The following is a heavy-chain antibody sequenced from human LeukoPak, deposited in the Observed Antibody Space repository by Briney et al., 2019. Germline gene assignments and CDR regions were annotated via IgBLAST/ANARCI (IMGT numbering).Heavy chain of an antibody. D-gene: IGHD6-13*01. Sequence: SETLSLTCAVYGGSFSGYYWSWIRQPPGKGLEWIGEINHSGSTNYNPSLKSRVTISVDKSKNQFSLKLSSVTAADTAVYYCAREGTVAGLALGYFDYWGQGTLVTVSS. CDR2: INHSGST. CDR3: AREGTVAGLALGYFDY. J-gene: IGHJ4*02. V-gene: IGHV4-34*01. CDR1: GGSFSGYY.